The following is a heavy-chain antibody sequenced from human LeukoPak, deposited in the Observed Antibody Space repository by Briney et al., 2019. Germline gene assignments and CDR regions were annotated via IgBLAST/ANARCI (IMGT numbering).Heavy chain of an antibody. V-gene: IGHV4-59*01. CDR2: IYYSGST. D-gene: IGHD1-26*01. Sequence: PSETLPLTCTVSGGSISSYYWSWTRQPPGKGLEWIGYIYYSGSTNYNPSLKSRVTISVDTSKNQFSLKLSSVTAADTAVYYCARERGRYFDYWGQGTLVTVSS. J-gene: IGHJ4*02. CDR1: GGSISSYY. CDR3: ARERGRYFDY.